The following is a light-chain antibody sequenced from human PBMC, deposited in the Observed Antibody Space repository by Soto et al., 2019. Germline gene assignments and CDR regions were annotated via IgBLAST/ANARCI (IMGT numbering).Light chain of an antibody. V-gene: IGLV2-14*01. Sequence: QSALTQPASVSGSPGQSITISCTGTSSDVGGYNYVSWYQQHPGKAPKLMIYDVTNRPSGVSNRFSGSKSGNTASLTISGLQAEDEADYYCSSYTRRSTVVFGGGTKVTVL. CDR2: DVT. J-gene: IGLJ2*01. CDR3: SSYTRRSTVV. CDR1: SSDVGGYNY.